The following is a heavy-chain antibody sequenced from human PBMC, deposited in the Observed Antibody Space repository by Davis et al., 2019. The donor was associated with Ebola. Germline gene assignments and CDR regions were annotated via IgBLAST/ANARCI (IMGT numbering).Heavy chain of an antibody. CDR2: INHSGST. CDR3: ARVLLGGYYRN. Sequence: MPSETLSLTCAVYGGSFSGYYWSWIRQPPGKGLEWIGEINHSGSTNYNPSLKSRVTISVDTSKNQFSLKLSSVTAADTAVYYCARVLLGGYYRNWGQGTLVTVSS. J-gene: IGHJ4*02. CDR1: GGSFSGYY. D-gene: IGHD3-3*01. V-gene: IGHV4-34*01.